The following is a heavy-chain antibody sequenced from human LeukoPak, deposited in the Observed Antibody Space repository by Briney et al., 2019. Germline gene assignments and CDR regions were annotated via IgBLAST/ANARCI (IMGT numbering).Heavy chain of an antibody. CDR2: IGAGRDT. Sequence: GGSLRLSCAASGFTFSSYDFHWVRQASGKSLEWVSAIGAGRDTYYAGSVKGRFSISRDNAKNSLYLQMNSLRAEDTAVYYCARDWLAGNPYHAFDLWGKGTMVTVSS. V-gene: IGHV3-13*01. J-gene: IGHJ3*01. CDR3: ARDWLAGNPYHAFDL. D-gene: IGHD3-22*01. CDR1: GFTFSSYD.